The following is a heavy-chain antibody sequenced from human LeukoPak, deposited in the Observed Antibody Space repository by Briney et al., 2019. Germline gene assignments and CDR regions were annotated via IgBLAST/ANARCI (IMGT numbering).Heavy chain of an antibody. CDR1: GGSISSYY. D-gene: IGHD6-13*01. Sequence: PSETLSLTCTVSGGSISSYYWSWIRQPPGKGLEWIGYIYYSWSTNYNPSLKSRVTMSVDTSKNQFSLKLGPVTATDTAVYYWARRDCSSWSSFDYWGQGNLVTVSS. CDR3: ARRDCSSWSSFDY. CDR2: IYYSWST. J-gene: IGHJ4*02. V-gene: IGHV4-59*08.